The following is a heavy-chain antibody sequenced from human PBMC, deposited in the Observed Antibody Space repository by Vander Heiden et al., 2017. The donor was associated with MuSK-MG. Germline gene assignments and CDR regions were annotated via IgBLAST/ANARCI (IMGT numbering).Heavy chain of an antibody. Sequence: EVQLLESGGGLVQPGGSLRLSCAASAFTSRNYAMSWVRQAPGKGLEWVAAISGSGDTTFYTDSVKGRFTISRDNSRNTLYLQMNSLRAEDTAIYYCAKGYYASANYYKAYFDFWGQGTLVTVSS. CDR2: ISGSGDTT. CDR1: AFTSRNYA. V-gene: IGHV3-23*01. CDR3: AKGYYASANYYKAYFDF. J-gene: IGHJ4*02. D-gene: IGHD3-10*01.